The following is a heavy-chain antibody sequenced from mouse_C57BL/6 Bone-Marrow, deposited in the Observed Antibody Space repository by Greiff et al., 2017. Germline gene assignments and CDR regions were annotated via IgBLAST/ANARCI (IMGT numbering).Heavy chain of an antibody. CDR3: ARGGYYYGSSYDYAMDY. V-gene: IGHV1-12*01. D-gene: IGHD1-1*01. J-gene: IGHJ4*01. Sequence: LQESGAELVRPGASVKMSCKASGYTFTSYNMHWVKQTPRQGLEWIGAIYPGNGDTSYNQKFKGKATLTVDKSSSTAYMQLSSLTSEDSAVYVCARGGYYYGSSYDYAMDYWGQGTSVTVSS. CDR2: IYPGNGDT. CDR1: GYTFTSYN.